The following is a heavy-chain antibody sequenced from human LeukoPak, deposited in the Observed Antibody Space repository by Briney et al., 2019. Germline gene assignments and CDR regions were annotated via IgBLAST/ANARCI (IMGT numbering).Heavy chain of an antibody. J-gene: IGHJ4*02. Sequence: PGGTLRLSCAASGITFSSYGMSWVRQAPGKGLEWVAVTSYDGSNKYYADSVKGRFTISRDNSKNTLYLQMNSLRAEDTAIYYCAKDLGGLNYFDYWGQGTLVTVSS. V-gene: IGHV3-30*18. CDR2: TSYDGSNK. D-gene: IGHD3-16*01. CDR1: GITFSSYG. CDR3: AKDLGGLNYFDY.